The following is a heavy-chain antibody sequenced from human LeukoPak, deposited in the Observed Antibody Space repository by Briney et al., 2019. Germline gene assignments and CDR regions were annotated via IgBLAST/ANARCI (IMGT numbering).Heavy chain of an antibody. J-gene: IGHJ5*02. Sequence: PSETLSLTCTVSGGSISSSSYYWGWIRQPPGKGLEWIGSIYYSGSTYYNPSLKSRVTISVDTSKNQFSLKLSSVTAADTAVYYCARHGRVGGYCSSTSCYNWFDPWGQGTLVTVSS. CDR2: IYYSGST. V-gene: IGHV4-39*01. CDR3: ARHGRVGGYCSSTSCYNWFDP. D-gene: IGHD2-2*01. CDR1: GGSISSSSYY.